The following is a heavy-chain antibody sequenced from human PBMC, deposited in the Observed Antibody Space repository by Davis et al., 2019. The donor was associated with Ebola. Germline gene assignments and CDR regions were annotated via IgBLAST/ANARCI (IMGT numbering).Heavy chain of an antibody. Sequence: PAGSLTLSCTVSGGSISGDSWSWIRQPPGKGLEWIGYVFYTGDTKYNPSLGGRVTLAVDTSKNQFSLKLNFVTAADTAVYFCARHKPASNTLLDYWGQGTLVTVSS. V-gene: IGHV4-59*08. CDR2: VFYTGDT. J-gene: IGHJ4*02. CDR3: ARHKPASNTLLDY. D-gene: IGHD4-11*01. CDR1: GGSISGDS.